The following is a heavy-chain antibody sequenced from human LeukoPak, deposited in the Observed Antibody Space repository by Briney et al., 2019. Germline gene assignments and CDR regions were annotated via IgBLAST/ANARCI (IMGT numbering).Heavy chain of an antibody. J-gene: IGHJ4*02. V-gene: IGHV4-4*02. CDR1: GGSISSDNW. CDR3: AIFHCSGGNCYSN. CDR2: IFRSGST. Sequence: SETLSLTCAVSGGSISSDNWWTWARQSPGKGLEWIGEIFRSGSTNYSPSLKSRVTISIDKSKNQFSLKLNSVTAADTAIYYCAIFHCSGGNCYSNWGQETLVTVSS. D-gene: IGHD2-15*01.